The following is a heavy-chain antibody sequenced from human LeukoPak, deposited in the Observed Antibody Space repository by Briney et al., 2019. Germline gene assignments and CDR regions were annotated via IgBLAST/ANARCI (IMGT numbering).Heavy chain of an antibody. Sequence: ASVKVSCKASGYTFTSYDINWVRQATGQGLEWMGWMNPNSGNTGYAQRFQGRVTMTRNTSISTAYMELSSLRSEDTAVYYCARGSWYQLLPFDPWGQGTLVTVSS. CDR1: GYTFTSYD. V-gene: IGHV1-8*01. J-gene: IGHJ5*02. CDR3: ARGSWYQLLPFDP. D-gene: IGHD2-2*01. CDR2: MNPNSGNT.